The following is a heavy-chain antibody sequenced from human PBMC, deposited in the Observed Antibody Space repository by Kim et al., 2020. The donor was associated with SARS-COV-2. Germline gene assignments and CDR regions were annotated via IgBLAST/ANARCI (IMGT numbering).Heavy chain of an antibody. CDR3: AKIVANLGGGFDY. CDR1: GGSFSGYY. J-gene: IGHJ4*02. Sequence: SETLSLTCAVYGGSFSGYYWSWIRQPPGKGLEWIGEINHSGSTNYNPSLKSRVTRSVDTSKNQFSLKLSSVTAADTAVYYCAKIVANLGGGFDYWGQGTLVTVSS. V-gene: IGHV4-34*01. CDR2: INHSGST. D-gene: IGHD5-12*01.